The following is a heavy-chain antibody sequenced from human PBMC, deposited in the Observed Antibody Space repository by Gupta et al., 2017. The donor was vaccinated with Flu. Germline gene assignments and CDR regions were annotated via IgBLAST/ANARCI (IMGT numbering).Heavy chain of an antibody. CDR1: VFTFSDYD. Sequence: EVQVVESGGGLVQPGGSLSLSWAASVFTFSDYDVSWVRQAPGKALEWVSFSSSSGVPYYTDSVKGRFTISRDNAKKSVYLQMDSLRAEDTAFYYCARGHWDSWGQGTLVTVSS. V-gene: IGHV3-48*03. J-gene: IGHJ4*02. CDR3: ARGHWDS. CDR2: SSSSGVP.